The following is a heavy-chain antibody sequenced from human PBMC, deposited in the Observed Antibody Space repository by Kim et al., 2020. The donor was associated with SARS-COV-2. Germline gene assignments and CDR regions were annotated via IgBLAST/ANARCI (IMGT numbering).Heavy chain of an antibody. CDR3: AKDAFQWELLRGPDY. CDR2: IWYDGSNK. CDR1: GFTFSSYG. Sequence: GGSLRLSCAASGFTFSSYGMHWVRQAPGKGLEWVAVIWYDGSNKYYADSVKGRFTISRDNSKNTLYLQMNSLRAEDTAVYYCAKDAFQWELLRGPDYWGQGTLVTVSS. V-gene: IGHV3-33*06. D-gene: IGHD1-26*01. J-gene: IGHJ4*02.